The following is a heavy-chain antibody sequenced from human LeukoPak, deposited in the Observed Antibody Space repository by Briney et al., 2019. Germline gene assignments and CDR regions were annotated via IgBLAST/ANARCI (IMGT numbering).Heavy chain of an antibody. CDR3: ARGPYCGGDCYGWTNWFDP. V-gene: IGHV3-48*04. CDR2: ISSSSSTI. CDR1: GFTFSSYS. D-gene: IGHD2-21*02. Sequence: GGSLRLSCAASGFTFSSYSMNWVRQAPGKGLEWVSYISSSSSTIYYADSVKGRFTISRDNAKNSLYLQMNSLRAEDTAVYYCARGPYCGGDCYGWTNWFDPWGQGTLVTVSS. J-gene: IGHJ5*02.